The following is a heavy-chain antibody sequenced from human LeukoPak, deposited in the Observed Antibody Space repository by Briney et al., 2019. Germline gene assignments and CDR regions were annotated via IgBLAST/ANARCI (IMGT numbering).Heavy chain of an antibody. D-gene: IGHD2-2*01. J-gene: IGHJ3*02. V-gene: IGHV1-69*13. CDR2: IIPIFGTA. CDR3: ARLHHADFHCSSASCYSDSFDI. Sequence: ASVKVSCKASGGTFSSYDISWVRQAPGQGLEWMGGIIPIFGTANYAQKFQGRVTIISDESTSTAYMELSSLRSEETAGYYCARLHHADFHCSSASCYSDSFDIWGQGTMVTVSS. CDR1: GGTFSSYD.